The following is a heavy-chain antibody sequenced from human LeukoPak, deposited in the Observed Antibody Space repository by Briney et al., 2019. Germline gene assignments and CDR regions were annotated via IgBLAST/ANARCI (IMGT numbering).Heavy chain of an antibody. V-gene: IGHV4-39*07. J-gene: IGHJ4*02. CDR2: VYYSGGT. D-gene: IGHD2-2*03. CDR1: GGSISSSQYY. Sequence: PSETLSLTCTVSGGSISSSQYYWGWIRQPPGKGLEWIGSVYYSGGTYYNPSLKSRVTMSVDTSKNQFSLKLSSVTAADTAVYYCARDRDPMDIVVVPAAPFDYWGQGTLVTVSS. CDR3: ARDRDPMDIVVVPAAPFDY.